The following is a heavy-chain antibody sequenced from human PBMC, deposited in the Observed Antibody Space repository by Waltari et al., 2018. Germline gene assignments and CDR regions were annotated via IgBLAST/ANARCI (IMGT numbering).Heavy chain of an antibody. CDR1: GGTFSSYA. CDR3: ASYKEGYYDSSGYYYLDY. Sequence: QVQLVQSGAEVKKPGSSVKVSCKASGGTFSSYAISWVRQAPGQGLEWMGVIMPIFGTATDAQKFQGRVTITADESTSTAYMELSSLRSEDTAVYYWASYKEGYYDSSGYYYLDYWGQGTLVTVSS. D-gene: IGHD3-22*01. V-gene: IGHV1-69*01. CDR2: IMPIFGTA. J-gene: IGHJ4*02.